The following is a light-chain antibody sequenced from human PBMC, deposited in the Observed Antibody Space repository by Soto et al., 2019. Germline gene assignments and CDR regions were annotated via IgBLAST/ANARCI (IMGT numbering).Light chain of an antibody. J-gene: IGLJ1*01. CDR1: SSDVDFYNF. CDR2: EVS. Sequence: QSALTQPRSVSGSPGQSVTISCTGTSSDVDFYNFVSWYQQHPGKAPKLIIYEVSNRSSGVSSRFSGSKSGNTASLTISGLRAEDEADYYCSSSTLTSYVFGTGTKVTVL. CDR3: SSSTLTSYV. V-gene: IGLV2-14*01.